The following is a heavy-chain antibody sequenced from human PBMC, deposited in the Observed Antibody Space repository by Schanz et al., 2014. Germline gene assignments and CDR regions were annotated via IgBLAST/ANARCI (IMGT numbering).Heavy chain of an antibody. CDR1: GFTFSSYT. CDR2: ISGSGGST. CDR3: AKAGSGWSTAGYYY. D-gene: IGHD6-19*01. J-gene: IGHJ4*02. V-gene: IGHV3-23*04. Sequence: EVQLVESGGVVVRPGGSLRLSCAASGFTFSSYTMNWVRQAPGKGLEWVSAISGSGGSTVYADSVKGRFTISRDNSNNTVFLQMNSLRAEDTAVYYCAKAGSGWSTAGYYYWGQGTLVAVSS.